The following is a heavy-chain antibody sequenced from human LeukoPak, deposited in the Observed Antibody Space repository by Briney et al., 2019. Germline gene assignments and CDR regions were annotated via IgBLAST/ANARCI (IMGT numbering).Heavy chain of an antibody. Sequence: ASVKVSCKASGYTFISYGISWVRQAPGQGLEWMGWISAYNGNTNYAQKLQGRVTMTTDTSTSTAYMELRSLRSDDTAVYYCARVGHKDTPYYYYMDVWGKGTTVTVSS. J-gene: IGHJ6*03. D-gene: IGHD2-15*01. CDR2: ISAYNGNT. CDR3: ARVGHKDTPYYYYMDV. V-gene: IGHV1-18*01. CDR1: GYTFISYG.